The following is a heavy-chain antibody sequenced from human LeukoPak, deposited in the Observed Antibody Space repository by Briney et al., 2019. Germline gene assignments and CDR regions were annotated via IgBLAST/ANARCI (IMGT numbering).Heavy chain of an antibody. J-gene: IGHJ4*02. D-gene: IGHD3-10*01. V-gene: IGHV3-74*01. CDR3: ATSYGSGRGY. CDR1: GIPFTSNW. Sequence: GGSLRLSCAASGIPFTSNWHWVRQAPGKGLVWVSRISTDGSSTSYADSVKGRFTISRDNAKNTLYLQMNSLRDDDTAVYYCATSYGSGRGYWGQGTLVTVSS. CDR2: ISTDGSST.